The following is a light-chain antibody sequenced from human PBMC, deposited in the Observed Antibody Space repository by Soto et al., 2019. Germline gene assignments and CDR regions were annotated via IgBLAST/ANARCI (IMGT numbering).Light chain of an antibody. Sequence: QSVLTQPPSVSGSPGQSVTISCTGTSSDVGRYNRVSWYQQPPGTAPKLLIYEVRNRPSGVPDRFSGSRSANTASLTISGLLAEDEADYYCSLFTINSTFVFGAGTKVTVL. CDR1: SSDVGRYNR. CDR3: SLFTINSTFV. J-gene: IGLJ1*01. V-gene: IGLV2-18*01. CDR2: EVR.